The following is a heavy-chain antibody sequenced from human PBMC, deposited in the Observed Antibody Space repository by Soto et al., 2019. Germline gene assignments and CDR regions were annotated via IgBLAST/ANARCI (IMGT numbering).Heavy chain of an antibody. CDR1: GYTFRIYD. D-gene: IGHD3-10*01. J-gene: IGHJ6*01. CDR2: IGSAGDS. V-gene: IGHV3-13*01. CDR3: ARGSKGTYGMDV. Sequence: WGSLILSCAASGYTFRIYDMHWVRQVTGKGLEWVPVIGSAGDSNYAPSVKGRFTISRENAKNSLYLQMNSLRAGDTAVYYCARGSKGTYGMDVWGQGTPVTVSS.